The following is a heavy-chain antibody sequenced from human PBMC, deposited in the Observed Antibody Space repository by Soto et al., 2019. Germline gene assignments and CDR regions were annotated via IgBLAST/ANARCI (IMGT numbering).Heavy chain of an antibody. D-gene: IGHD3-10*01. CDR1: GGSISSSNW. Sequence: SETLSLTCAVSGGSISSSNWWSWVRQPPGKGLEWIGEIYHSGSTNYNPSLKSRVTISVDKSKNQFSLKLSSVTAADTAVYYCARAEAVINYYFDYWGQGTLVTVSS. CDR2: IYHSGST. J-gene: IGHJ4*02. CDR3: ARAEAVINYYFDY. V-gene: IGHV4-4*02.